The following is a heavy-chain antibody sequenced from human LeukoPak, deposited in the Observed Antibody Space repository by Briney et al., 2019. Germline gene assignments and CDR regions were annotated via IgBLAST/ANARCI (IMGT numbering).Heavy chain of an antibody. J-gene: IGHJ4*02. CDR3: ASISYSSSWPEGDY. Sequence: ASVKVSCKASEYTFTGYYVHWVRQAPGQGLEWMGWINPNSGGTNYAQKFQGRVTMTRDTSISTAYMELSRLRSDDTAVYYCASISYSSSWPEGDYWGQGTLVTVSS. D-gene: IGHD6-13*01. CDR1: EYTFTGYY. V-gene: IGHV1-2*02. CDR2: INPNSGGT.